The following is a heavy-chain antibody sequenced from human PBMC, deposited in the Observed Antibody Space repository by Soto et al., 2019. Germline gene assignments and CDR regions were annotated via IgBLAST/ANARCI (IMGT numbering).Heavy chain of an antibody. D-gene: IGHD2-15*01. CDR1: GDSVSRNSVA. CDR3: ARGQADYYAMDV. J-gene: IGHJ6*02. V-gene: IGHV6-1*01. CDR2: TYYRSKWYN. Sequence: SQTLSLTCAISGDSVSRNSVAWNWIRQSPSRGLEWLGRTYYRSKWYNNYAESVKSRITINPDTSKNQFSLQLNSVTPEDTAVYDCARGQADYYAMDVWGQGTSVTVSS.